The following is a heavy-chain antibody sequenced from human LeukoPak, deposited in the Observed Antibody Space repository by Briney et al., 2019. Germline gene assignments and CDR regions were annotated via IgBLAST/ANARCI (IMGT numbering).Heavy chain of an antibody. D-gene: IGHD3-16*01. Sequence: SVKVSCKAFGGTFRHYAISWVRLAPGQGLEWLGGIIPIFDSPTYGQKFQDRVTLTTDESTSTAYLELSSLRSDDTAGYYCARQVVPAGFGDRGQGTLVTVSS. CDR1: GGTFRHYA. CDR2: IIPIFDSP. CDR3: ARQVVPAGFGD. V-gene: IGHV1-69*05. J-gene: IGHJ4*02.